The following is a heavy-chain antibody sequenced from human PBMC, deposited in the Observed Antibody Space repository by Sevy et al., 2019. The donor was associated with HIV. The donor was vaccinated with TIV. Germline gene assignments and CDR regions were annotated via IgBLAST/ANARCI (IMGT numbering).Heavy chain of an antibody. CDR2: IWSDGAYQ. D-gene: IGHD3-22*01. J-gene: IGHJ4*02. V-gene: IGHV3-33*01. CDR3: ARGGYYYDNAAYYALDS. Sequence: GGSLRLSCAATGFTFSNYAMHWVRQAPGKGMEWVAIIWSDGAYQYHGDSVKGRFTISRDNSKNTLYLQMNNVRVEDTPVYYCARGGYYYDNAAYYALDSWGQGTLVTVSS. CDR1: GFTFSNYA.